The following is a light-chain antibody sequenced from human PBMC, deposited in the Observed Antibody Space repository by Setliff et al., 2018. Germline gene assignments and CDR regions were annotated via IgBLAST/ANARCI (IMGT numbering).Light chain of an antibody. CDR3: SSYTSSNTIL. J-gene: IGLJ2*01. CDR2: EVT. V-gene: IGLV2-14*01. CDR1: SSDVGGYRF. Sequence: QSALTQPASVSGSPGQSITISCTGTSSDVGGYRFVSWYQQHPGKAPKLMIYEVTNRPSGVSNRFSGSKSGNTASLTISGLQAEDEADYYCSSYTSSNTILFGGG.